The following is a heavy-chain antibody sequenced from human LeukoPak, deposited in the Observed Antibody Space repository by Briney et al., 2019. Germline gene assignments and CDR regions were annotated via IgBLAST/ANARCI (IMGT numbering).Heavy chain of an antibody. CDR1: GGTFSSYA. CDR3: ARDAEAAAEVRWFDP. D-gene: IGHD6-13*01. Sequence: ASVKVSCKASGGTFSSYAISWVRQAPGQGLEWMGGIIPIFGTANYAQKFQGRVTITADESTSTAYMELSRLRSEDTAVSYCARDAEAAAEVRWFDPWRQGTLVTVS. J-gene: IGHJ5*02. CDR2: IIPIFGTA. V-gene: IGHV1-69*01.